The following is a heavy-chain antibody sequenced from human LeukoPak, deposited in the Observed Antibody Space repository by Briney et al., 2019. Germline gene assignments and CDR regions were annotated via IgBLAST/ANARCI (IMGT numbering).Heavy chain of an antibody. CDR3: AKWGDYDILTGYYVSDF. CDR2: ITGSGDTT. J-gene: IGHJ4*02. Sequence: GGSLKLSCAASGFIFRNYAMSWVRQAPGKGLEWVSAITGSGDTTYYADSVKGRFTVSRDNSKNTLYVEMNTLRAEDTAVYYCAKWGDYDILTGYYVSDFWGQGTLVTVSS. V-gene: IGHV3-23*01. CDR1: GFIFRNYA. D-gene: IGHD3-9*01.